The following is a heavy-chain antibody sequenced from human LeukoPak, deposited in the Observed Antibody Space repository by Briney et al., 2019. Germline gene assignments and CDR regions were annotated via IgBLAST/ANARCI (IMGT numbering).Heavy chain of an antibody. D-gene: IGHD2-15*01. CDR1: GFIFSSYE. Sequence: GGSLRLSCEASGFIFSSYEMNWVRQAPGKGLEWVSFISSSGRTMYYADSMKGRFTVSRDNAKNSLYLQMNSLRAEDTAVYYCARSAHYGMDVWGQGTTVTVS. CDR3: ARSAHYGMDV. V-gene: IGHV3-48*03. J-gene: IGHJ6*02. CDR2: ISSSGRTM.